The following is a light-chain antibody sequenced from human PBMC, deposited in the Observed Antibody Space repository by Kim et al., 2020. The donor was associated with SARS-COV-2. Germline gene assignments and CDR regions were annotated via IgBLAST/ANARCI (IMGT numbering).Light chain of an antibody. CDR2: EVS. CDR1: NNDVGLYDL. V-gene: IGLV2-23*02. Sequence: QSALTQPASVSGSPGQSITISCTGTNNDVGLYDLVSWYQQHPGKAPKLIIYEVSKRPSGVSDRFSGSKSDNTASLTISGLQAEDEAEYYCCSHAQSTTANWVFGGGTQLTVL. J-gene: IGLJ3*02. CDR3: CSHAQSTTANWV.